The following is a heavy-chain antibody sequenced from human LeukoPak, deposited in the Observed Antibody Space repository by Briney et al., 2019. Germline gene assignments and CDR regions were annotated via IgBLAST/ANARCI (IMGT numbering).Heavy chain of an antibody. CDR2: MYYSGST. D-gene: IGHD5-24*01. CDR1: GDSITRSNYY. J-gene: IGHJ4*01. V-gene: IGHV4-39*07. CDR3: ARVVGYNYGSFDY. Sequence: SETQSLTCTVSGDSITRSNYYWGWIRQPPGKGLEWIGRMYYSGSTYHNPSLKSRVTISVDTSKNQFSLKLSSVTAADTAVYYCARVVGYNYGSFDYWGHGIPVTVSS.